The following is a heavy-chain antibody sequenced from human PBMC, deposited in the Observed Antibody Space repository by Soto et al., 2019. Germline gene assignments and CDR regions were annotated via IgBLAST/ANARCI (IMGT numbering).Heavy chain of an antibody. V-gene: IGHV3-21*01. Sequence: GGSLRLSCAFSGLTFSGYTMSWVRQAPGKGLEWVSSVSGSGTSIYYADSVKGRFTISRDNSKNSVYLQMDSLTAEDTAVYYCASQEVEPPPYYFVQWGQGTLVTVSS. D-gene: IGHD1-1*01. CDR3: ASQEVEPPPYYFVQ. J-gene: IGHJ4*02. CDR1: GLTFSGYT. CDR2: VSGSGTSI.